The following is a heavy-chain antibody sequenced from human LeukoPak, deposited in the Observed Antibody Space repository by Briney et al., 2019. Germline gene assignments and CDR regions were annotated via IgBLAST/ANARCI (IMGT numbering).Heavy chain of an antibody. V-gene: IGHV4-59*08. CDR2: ISYSGST. J-gene: IGHJ4*02. CDR3: ARHPDYGGNFDS. CDR1: GVSVTSYY. D-gene: IGHD4-23*01. Sequence: SETLSLTCTVSGVSVTSYYWSWIRQPPGKGLEWIGYISYSGSTNYNPSLKRRVTISVDTSKNQFSLKLSSVTAADTAVYYCARHPDYGGNFDSWGQGTLVTVSS.